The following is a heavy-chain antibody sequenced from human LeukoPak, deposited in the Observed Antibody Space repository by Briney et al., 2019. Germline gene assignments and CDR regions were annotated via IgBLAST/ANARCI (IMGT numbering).Heavy chain of an antibody. D-gene: IGHD3-10*01. CDR3: AREDGSGSYYHDY. V-gene: IGHV1-2*02. CDR1: GYTFTGYY. J-gene: IGHJ4*02. CDR2: INPNSGGT. Sequence: ASVKVSCKASGYTFTGYYMHWVRQAPGQGLEWMGWINPNSGGTNYAQKFRGRVTMTRDTSISTAYMELSRLRSDDTAVYYCAREDGSGSYYHDYWGQGTLVTVSS.